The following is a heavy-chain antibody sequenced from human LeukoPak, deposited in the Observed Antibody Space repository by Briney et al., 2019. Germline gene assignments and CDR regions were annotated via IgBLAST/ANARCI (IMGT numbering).Heavy chain of an antibody. CDR1: GGSFSDYY. D-gene: IGHD2-2*02. CDR2: INHGGSI. J-gene: IGHJ6*03. Sequence: SETLSLTCAIYGGSFSDYYWSWIRQSPGKGLEWIGEINHGGSINHNPSLKSRVTISVDTSKNQFSLKLSSVTAADTAVYYCARLGVGRDCSSTSCYNYYYYYYMDVWGKGTTVTVSS. V-gene: IGHV4-34*01. CDR3: ARLGVGRDCSSTSCYNYYYYYYMDV.